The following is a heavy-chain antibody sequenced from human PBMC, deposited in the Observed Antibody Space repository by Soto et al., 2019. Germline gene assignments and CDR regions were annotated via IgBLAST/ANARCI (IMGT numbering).Heavy chain of an antibody. CDR2: ISSSSSYI. D-gene: IGHD2-21*01. Sequence: GGSLRLSCAAFGFTFSSYSMNWVRQAPGKGLEWVSSISSSSSYIYYADSVKGRFTISRDNAKNSLYLQMNSLRAEDTAVYYCARGGDGYLFDYWGQGTLVTVSS. V-gene: IGHV3-21*01. CDR1: GFTFSSYS. CDR3: ARGGDGYLFDY. J-gene: IGHJ4*02.